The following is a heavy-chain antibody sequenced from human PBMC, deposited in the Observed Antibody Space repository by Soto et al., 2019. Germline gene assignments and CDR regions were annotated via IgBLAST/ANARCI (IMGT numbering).Heavy chain of an antibody. Sequence: QVQLQESGPGLVKPSEILSLTCTVSGGSISSDYWNWIRQPPGKGLEWIGYVYHSWSTKYNPPLKSRVTISGDTSKNQLSLKLSSVTAADTAVYYCARFGTSPNGNWFDPWGQGTLVTVSS. V-gene: IGHV4-59*01. CDR1: GGSISSDY. CDR3: ARFGTSPNGNWFDP. CDR2: VYHSWST. J-gene: IGHJ5*02. D-gene: IGHD3-10*01.